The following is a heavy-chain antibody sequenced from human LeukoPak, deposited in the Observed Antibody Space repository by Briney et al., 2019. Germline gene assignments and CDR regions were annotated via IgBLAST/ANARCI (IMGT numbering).Heavy chain of an antibody. CDR2: IYPGDSDT. CDR1: GYNFTSYW. D-gene: IGHD1-1*01. Sequence: GESLKISRKGSGYNFTSYWIGWVRQMPGKGLELMGIIYPGDSDTRYSPSFQGQVTIPADKSISTAYLQWSSLKASDTAMYYRARSLERGALDFGYWGQGTLVTVSS. V-gene: IGHV5-51*01. CDR3: ARSLERGALDFGY. J-gene: IGHJ4*02.